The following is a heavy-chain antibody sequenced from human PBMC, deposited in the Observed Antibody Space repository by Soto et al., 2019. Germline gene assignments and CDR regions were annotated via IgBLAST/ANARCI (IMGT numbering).Heavy chain of an antibody. CDR1: RGSISSSGYY. D-gene: IGHD3-9*01. J-gene: IGHJ4*02. V-gene: IGHV4-39*01. Sequence: PSETLSLTCTVSRGSISSSGYYWGWIRQPPGKGLEWIGSIYYSGSTYYNPSLKSRVTISVDTSKNQFSLKLSSVTAADTAVYYCARSILTGISKYYFDYWGQGALVTVSS. CDR2: IYYSGST. CDR3: ARSILTGISKYYFDY.